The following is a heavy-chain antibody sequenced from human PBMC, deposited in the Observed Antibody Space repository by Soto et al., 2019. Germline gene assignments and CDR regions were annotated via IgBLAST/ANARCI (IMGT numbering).Heavy chain of an antibody. CDR2: ISSSSSYI. V-gene: IGHV3-21*01. CDR3: ARRPSPESAFDI. J-gene: IGHJ3*02. Sequence: AGGSLRLSCAASGFNFSSYSMNWVRQAPGKGLEWVSSISSSSSYIYYADSVKGRFTISRDNAKNSLYLQMNSLRAEDTAVYYCARRPSPESAFDIWGQGTMVTVSS. D-gene: IGHD2-2*01. CDR1: GFNFSSYS.